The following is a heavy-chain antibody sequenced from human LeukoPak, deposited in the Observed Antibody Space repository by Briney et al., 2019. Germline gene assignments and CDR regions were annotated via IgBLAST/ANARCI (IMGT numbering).Heavy chain of an antibody. J-gene: IGHJ4*02. V-gene: IGHV3-7*01. CDR3: ATLFGDTSLYHFDY. CDR2: IKQDASDK. Sequence: PGGSLRLSCAGSGFTFSTYWMSWVRQAPGKGLGWVAHIKQDASDKYYVNSVRGRFTISRDNAKNSVFLQMNSLRAEDTAVHYCATLFGDTSLYHFDYWGQGTLVTVSS. CDR1: GFTFSTYW. D-gene: IGHD3-3*01.